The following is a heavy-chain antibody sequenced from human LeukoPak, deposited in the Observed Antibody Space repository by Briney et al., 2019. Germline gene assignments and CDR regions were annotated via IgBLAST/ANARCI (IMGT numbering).Heavy chain of an antibody. J-gene: IGHJ4*02. D-gene: IGHD1-1*01. CDR3: ARWELERRAFDY. Sequence: SETLSLTCTVSGGSISSGSYYWSWIRQPAGKGLEWIGRIYTSGSPNYNPSLKSRVTISVDTSKNQFSLKLSSVTAADTAVYYCARWELERRAFDYWGQGTLVTVSS. V-gene: IGHV4-61*02. CDR2: IYTSGSP. CDR1: GGSISSGSYY.